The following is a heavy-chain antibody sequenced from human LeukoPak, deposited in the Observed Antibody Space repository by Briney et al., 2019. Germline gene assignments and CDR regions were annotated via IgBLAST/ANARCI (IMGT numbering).Heavy chain of an antibody. J-gene: IGHJ4*02. CDR1: GFTFSSYS. D-gene: IGHD2-15*01. CDR3: ARGSELGYCSGGSCYFEY. Sequence: PGGSLRLSCAASGFTFSSYSMNWVRQAPGKGLEGVSIISSSSSYIYYADSVKGRFTISRDNAKNSLYLQMNSLRAEDTAVYYCARGSELGYCSGGSCYFEYWGQGTLVTVSS. V-gene: IGHV3-21*01. CDR2: ISSSSSYI.